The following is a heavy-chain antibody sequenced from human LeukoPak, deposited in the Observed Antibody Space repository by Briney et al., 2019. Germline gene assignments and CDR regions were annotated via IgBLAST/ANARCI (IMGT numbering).Heavy chain of an antibody. D-gene: IGHD4-17*01. J-gene: IGHJ4*02. CDR2: ISYSGST. CDR1: GGSNSSSY. Sequence: KSSETLSLTCTVSGGSNSSSYWSWIRQPPGKGLEWIAYISYSGSTNYNPSLKSRVTISVDTSKNQFSLKLSSVTAADTAVYYCARGGPVTTGLGYWGQGTLVTVSS. CDR3: ARGGPVTTGLGY. V-gene: IGHV4-59*01.